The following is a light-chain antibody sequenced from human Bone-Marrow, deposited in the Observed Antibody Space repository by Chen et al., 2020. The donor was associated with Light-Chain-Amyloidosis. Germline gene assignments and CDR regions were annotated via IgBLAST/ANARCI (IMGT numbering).Light chain of an antibody. J-gene: IGLJ1*01. CDR3: SSYTITNTLV. Sequence: QSALTQPASVSGSPGQSITISCTGTSSDVGGDNHVSWYQQHPDKAPKLMIYEVTNRPSWVPDRCSGSKSDNTASLTISGLQTEDEADDFCSSYTITNTLVFGSGTRVTVL. CDR1: SSDVGGDNH. V-gene: IGLV2-14*01. CDR2: EVT.